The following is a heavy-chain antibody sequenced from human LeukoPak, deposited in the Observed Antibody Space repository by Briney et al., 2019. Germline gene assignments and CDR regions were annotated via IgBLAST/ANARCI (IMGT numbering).Heavy chain of an antibody. CDR1: GFIFYDYA. CDR2: ISWNSGSI. J-gene: IGHJ4*02. V-gene: IGHV3-9*01. Sequence: GRCLRLSCAASGFIFYDYAIHWVRPPPGKGLEWVSGISWNSGSIGYADYVKGRFTINRDNAKNFLYLQMNSLGAEDSALYCCGKDFTDYWGQGTMVTVSS. CDR3: GKDFTDY.